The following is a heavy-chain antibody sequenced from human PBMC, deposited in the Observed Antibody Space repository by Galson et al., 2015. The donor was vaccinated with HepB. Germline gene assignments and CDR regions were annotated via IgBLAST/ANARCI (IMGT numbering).Heavy chain of an antibody. CDR2: ISSSGSTI. CDR3: ARVAYSSGERLDY. Sequence: SLRLSCAASGFTFSDYYMSWIRQAPGKGLEWVSYISSSGSTIYYADSVKGRFTISRDNAKNSLYLQMNSLRAEDTAVYYCARVAYSSGERLDYWGQGTLVTVSS. D-gene: IGHD6-19*01. V-gene: IGHV3-11*01. CDR1: GFTFSDYY. J-gene: IGHJ4*02.